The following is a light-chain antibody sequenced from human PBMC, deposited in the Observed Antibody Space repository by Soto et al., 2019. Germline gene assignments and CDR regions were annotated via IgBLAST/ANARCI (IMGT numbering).Light chain of an antibody. J-gene: IGLJ3*02. CDR2: DNS. V-gene: IGLV1-40*01. CDR1: SSNIGAGFD. Sequence: QSVMTQPPSVSGAPGQGVSISCTGTSSNIGAGFDVHWYQQLPGTAPKLLIYDNSNRPSGVPDRFSGSKSGTSASLAITGLQAEDEADYYCQSYDSSLTGVVFGGGTKVTVL. CDR3: QSYDSSLTGVV.